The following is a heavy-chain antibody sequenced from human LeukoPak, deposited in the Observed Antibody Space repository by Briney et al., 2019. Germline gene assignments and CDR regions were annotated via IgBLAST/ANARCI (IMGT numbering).Heavy chain of an antibody. J-gene: IGHJ4*02. CDR2: ISGSGGST. D-gene: IGHD1-26*01. CDR1: GFTFSSYA. CDR3: AKDSSWELRYGYFDY. Sequence: GGSLRLSCAASGFTFSSYAMTWVRQAPGKGLEWGSGISGSGGSTYYADSVKGRFTISRDNSKNTLYLQMNSLRAEDTAVYYCAKDSSWELRYGYFDYWGQGTLVTVSS. V-gene: IGHV3-23*01.